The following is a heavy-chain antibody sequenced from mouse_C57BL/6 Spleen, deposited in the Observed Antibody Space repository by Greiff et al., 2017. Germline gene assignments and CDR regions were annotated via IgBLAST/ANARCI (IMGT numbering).Heavy chain of an antibody. CDR1: GFSLTSYG. D-gene: IGHD2-2*01. V-gene: IGHV2-2*01. CDR3: ARGMVTTDYYAIDY. CDR2: IWSGGST. Sequence: VQLQQSGPGLVQPSQSLSITCTVSGFSLTSYGVHWVRQSPGKGLEWLGVIWSGGSTDYNAAFISRLSISKDNSKSQVFFKMNSLQADDTTIYYCARGMVTTDYYAIDYWGQGTSVTVSS. J-gene: IGHJ4*01.